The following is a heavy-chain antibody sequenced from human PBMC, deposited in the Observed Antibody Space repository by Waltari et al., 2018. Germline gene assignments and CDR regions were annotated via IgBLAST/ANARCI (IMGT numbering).Heavy chain of an antibody. CDR3: ARHPNRYFDL. V-gene: IGHV4-4*07. CDR2: FYASGSA. J-gene: IGHJ2*01. Sequence: QVQLQESGPGLVKPSETLSLTCTVSGASISSPYWNWIRQPAGKGLEWIGRFYASGSADYNPSLKSRVTMSVDTSKNQFSLKLSSVTAADTAVYYCARHPNRYFDLWGRGTLVTVSS. CDR1: GASISSPY.